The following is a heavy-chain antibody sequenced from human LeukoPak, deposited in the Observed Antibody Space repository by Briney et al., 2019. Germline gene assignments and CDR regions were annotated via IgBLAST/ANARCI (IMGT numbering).Heavy chain of an antibody. D-gene: IGHD5-24*01. V-gene: IGHV1-18*01. CDR2: ISAYNGNT. CDR3: ARARDGYNYEGFDY. CDR1: GYTFTSYG. J-gene: IGHJ4*02. Sequence: ASVKVSCKASGYTFTSYGISWVRQAPGQGIEWMGWISAYNGNTNYAQKRQGRVTMTTDTSTSTAYMELRSLRSDDTAVYCCARARDGYNYEGFDYWGQGTLVTVSS.